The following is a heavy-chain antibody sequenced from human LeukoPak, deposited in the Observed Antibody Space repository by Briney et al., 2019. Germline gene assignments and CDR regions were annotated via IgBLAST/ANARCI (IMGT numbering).Heavy chain of an antibody. V-gene: IGHV1-2*06. CDR3: ATLIEYSSSSFSAFDI. D-gene: IGHD6-6*01. CDR1: GYTFTGYY. CDR2: INPNSGGT. J-gene: IGHJ3*02. Sequence: ASVKVSCKASGYTFTGYYMHWVRQAPGQGLEWMGRINPNSGGTNYAQKFQGRVTMTRDTSISTAYMELSRLRSDDTAVYYCATLIEYSSSSFSAFDIWGQGTMVTVSS.